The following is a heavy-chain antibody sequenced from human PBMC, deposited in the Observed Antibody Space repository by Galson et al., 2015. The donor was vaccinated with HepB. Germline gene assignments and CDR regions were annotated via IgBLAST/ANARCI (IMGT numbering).Heavy chain of an antibody. Sequence: SLRLSCAASGFTFSTYAMNWVRQAPGKGLEWVSGISASGSETFYADSVKGRFTISRDTSKSTLYLQMHSLRAEDTAVYYCARDPAVPAMVTRYFDYWGQGTLVTVSS. V-gene: IGHV3-23*01. CDR3: ARDPAVPAMVTRYFDY. CDR1: GFTFSTYA. D-gene: IGHD5-18*01. CDR2: ISASGSET. J-gene: IGHJ4*02.